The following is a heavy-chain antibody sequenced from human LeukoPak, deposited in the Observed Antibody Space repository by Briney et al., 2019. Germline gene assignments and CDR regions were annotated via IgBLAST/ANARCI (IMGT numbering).Heavy chain of an antibody. CDR1: GGSFSGYY. CDR2: INHSGST. Sequence: SETLSLTCAVYGGSFSGYYWSWIRQPPGKGLEWIGEINHSGSTNYNPSLKSRVTISVDTSKNQFSLKLSSVTAADTAVYYCARHQLKTGRRHWFDPWGQGTLVTVSS. V-gene: IGHV4-34*01. J-gene: IGHJ5*02. CDR3: ARHQLKTGRRHWFDP. D-gene: IGHD7-27*01.